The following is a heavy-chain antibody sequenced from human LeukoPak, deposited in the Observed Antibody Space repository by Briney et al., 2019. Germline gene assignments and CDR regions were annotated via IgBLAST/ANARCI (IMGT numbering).Heavy chain of an antibody. Sequence: SVKVSCKASGGTLSSNTISWVRQAPGQGLECMGGIIPIFGTANYAQKLQGRVTMTTDTSTSTAYMELRSLRSDDTAVYYCARDVLHDYGDYWGQGTLVTVSS. CDR1: GGTLSSNT. CDR3: ARDVLHDYGDY. CDR2: IIPIFGTA. V-gene: IGHV1-69*05. J-gene: IGHJ4*02.